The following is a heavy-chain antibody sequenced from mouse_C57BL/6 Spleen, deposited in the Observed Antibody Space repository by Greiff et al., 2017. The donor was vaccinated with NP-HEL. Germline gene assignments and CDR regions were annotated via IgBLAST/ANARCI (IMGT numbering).Heavy chain of an antibody. Sequence: VQLQQSGPGLVQPSQSLSITCTVSGFSLTSYGVHWVRQSPGKGLEWLGVIWSGGSTDYNADFMSRLSNNKDNAKSQVFFKMNSLQADDTAIYYWDKNEYDGYYVWFAYWGQGTLVTVSA. J-gene: IGHJ3*01. CDR1: GFSLTSYG. V-gene: IGHV2-5*01. CDR2: IWSGGST. D-gene: IGHD2-3*01. CDR3: DKNEYDGYYVWFAY.